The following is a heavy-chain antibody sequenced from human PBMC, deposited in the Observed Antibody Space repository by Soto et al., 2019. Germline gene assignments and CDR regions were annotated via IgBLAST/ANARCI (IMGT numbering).Heavy chain of an antibody. J-gene: IGHJ5*01. CDR2: IYYSGST. D-gene: IGHD2-21*02. CDR3: ARHPSDFWFDS. V-gene: IGHV4-39*01. CDR1: GGSISSSSYF. Sequence: QLQLQESGPGLVKPSETLSLTCSVSGGSISSSSYFWGWIRQPPGKGLEWIGSIYYSGSTYYHPSLRSQVTVSVDTSKNQFSLKLSSVIAAGTAVYYCARHPSDFWFDSWGQGTLVTVSS.